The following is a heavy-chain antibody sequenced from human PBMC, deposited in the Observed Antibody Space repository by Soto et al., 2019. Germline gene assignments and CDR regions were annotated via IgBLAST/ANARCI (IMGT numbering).Heavy chain of an antibody. Sequence: SETLSLTCTVSGGSISSGDYYWSWIRQPPGKGLEWIGYIYYSGSTYYNPSLKSRVTISVDTSKNQFSLKLSSVTAADTAVYYCASGFGYSSSWPLNYYYGMDVWGQGTKVTVSS. CDR3: ASGFGYSSSWPLNYYYGMDV. CDR1: GGSISSGDYY. CDR2: IYYSGST. V-gene: IGHV4-30-4*01. D-gene: IGHD6-13*01. J-gene: IGHJ6*02.